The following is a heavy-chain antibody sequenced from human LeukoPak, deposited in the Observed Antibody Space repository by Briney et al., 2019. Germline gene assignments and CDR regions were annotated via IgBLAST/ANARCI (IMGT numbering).Heavy chain of an antibody. CDR2: ISAYNGNT. D-gene: IGHD5-24*01. Sequence: GASVKVSCKASGYTFTSYGISWVRQAPGQGLEWMGWISAYNGNTNYAQKLQGRVTMTTDTSTSTAYMELRSLRSDDTAVYYCARDTLREMATIKSYYYYYMDVWGKGTTATVSS. V-gene: IGHV1-18*01. J-gene: IGHJ6*03. CDR3: ARDTLREMATIKSYYYYYMDV. CDR1: GYTFTSYG.